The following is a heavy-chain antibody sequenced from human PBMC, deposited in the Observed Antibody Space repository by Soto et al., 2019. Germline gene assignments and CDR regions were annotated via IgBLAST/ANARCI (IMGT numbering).Heavy chain of an antibody. CDR3: ARRYGWLYFDY. Sequence: SETLSLTCTVSGDSISSSNYFWGWIRQPPGKGLEWIGTIFYSGSTYYNPSLKSRVTISVDTSKNQFSLKLTSVTAADSALYYCARRYGWLYFDYWGQGSLVTVSS. D-gene: IGHD6-19*01. CDR2: IFYSGST. J-gene: IGHJ4*02. CDR1: GDSISSSNYF. V-gene: IGHV4-39*01.